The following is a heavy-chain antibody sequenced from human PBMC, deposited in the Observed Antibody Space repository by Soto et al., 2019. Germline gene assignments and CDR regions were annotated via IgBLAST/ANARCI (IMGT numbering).Heavy chain of an antibody. J-gene: IGHJ5*02. CDR2: ISGSGGST. CDR1: GFTFSSYA. Sequence: GGSLRLSCAASGFTFSSYAMSWVRQAPGKGLEWVSAISGSGGSTYYADSVKGRFTISRDNSKNTLYLQMNSLRAEDTAVYYCAKGPPAIIVVVITTVWFDPWGQGTLVTVSS. D-gene: IGHD3-22*01. V-gene: IGHV3-23*01. CDR3: AKGPPAIIVVVITTVWFDP.